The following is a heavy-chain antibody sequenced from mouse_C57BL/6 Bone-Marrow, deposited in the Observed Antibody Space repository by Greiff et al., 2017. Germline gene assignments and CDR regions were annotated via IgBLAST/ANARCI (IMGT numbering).Heavy chain of an antibody. CDR2: IRSKSNNYAT. Sequence: EVHLVESGGGLVQPKGSLKLSCAASGFSFNTYAMNWVRQAPGKGLEWVARIRSKSNNYATYYADSVKDRFTISRDDSESMLYLQMNNLKTEDTAMYYCVRSTGNYYAMDYWGQGTSVTVSS. CDR1: GFSFNTYA. J-gene: IGHJ4*01. D-gene: IGHD4-1*02. V-gene: IGHV10-1*01. CDR3: VRSTGNYYAMDY.